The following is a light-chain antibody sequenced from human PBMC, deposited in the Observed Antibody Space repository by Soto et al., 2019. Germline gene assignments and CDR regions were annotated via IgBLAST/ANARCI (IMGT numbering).Light chain of an antibody. CDR2: DTS. V-gene: IGLV7-46*01. J-gene: IGLJ3*02. Sequence: QAVVTQEPSLTVSPGGTVTLTCGSSTGAVTSGHYPYWFQQKPGQAPRTLIYDTSNKHSWTPARFSGSLLGGKAALTLSGAQPEDEAEYYCLLSYSVAYWVFGGGTKLTVL. CDR1: TGAVTSGHY. CDR3: LLSYSVAYWV.